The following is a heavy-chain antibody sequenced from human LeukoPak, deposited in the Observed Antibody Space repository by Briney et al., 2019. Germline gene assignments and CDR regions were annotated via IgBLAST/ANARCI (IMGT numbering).Heavy chain of an antibody. CDR2: IYYSGST. Sequence: SETLSLTCTVSGGSISSYYWSWIRQPPGKGLEWIGYIYYSGSTNYNPSLKSRVTISVDTSKNQFSLKLSSVTAADTAVYYCARDQWLVSGHFDYWGQGTLVTVSS. V-gene: IGHV4-59*01. D-gene: IGHD6-19*01. J-gene: IGHJ4*02. CDR1: GGSISSYY. CDR3: ARDQWLVSGHFDY.